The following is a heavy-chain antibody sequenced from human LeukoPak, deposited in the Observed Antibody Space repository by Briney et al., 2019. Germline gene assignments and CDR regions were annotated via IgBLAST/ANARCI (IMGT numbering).Heavy chain of an antibody. CDR2: IRYGGNNK. D-gene: IGHD2-2*02. V-gene: IGHV3-30*02. J-gene: IGHJ4*02. CDR3: ATDPPSVVVPAAIPYYFDY. Sequence: GGSLRLSCAASGFTFSSYGMHWVRQAPGKGLEWVAFIRYGGNNKHYADSVKGRFTISRDNFKNTLYLQMNSLRTEDTAVYYCATDPPSVVVPAAIPYYFDYWGQGSLVTASS. CDR1: GFTFSSYG.